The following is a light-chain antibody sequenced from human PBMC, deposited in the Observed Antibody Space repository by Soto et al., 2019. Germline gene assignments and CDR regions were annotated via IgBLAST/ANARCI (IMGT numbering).Light chain of an antibody. CDR3: RQYSHLIT. Sequence: DIQMTQSPSSLSASLGDRVTITCQASQDIRNYLNWYQQKLGKAPKLLIYDASNLETGVPSRLSGSGSGTDFTFTISSLQPEDIATYYCRQYSHLITFGQGTRLEIK. J-gene: IGKJ5*01. CDR2: DAS. V-gene: IGKV1-33*01. CDR1: QDIRNY.